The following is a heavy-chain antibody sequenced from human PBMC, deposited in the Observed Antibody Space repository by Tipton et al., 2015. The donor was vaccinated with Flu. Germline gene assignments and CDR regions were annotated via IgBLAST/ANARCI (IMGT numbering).Heavy chain of an antibody. V-gene: IGHV4-4*07. CDR1: GVSMSTYY. D-gene: IGHD3-10*01. CDR2: IYTTGST. J-gene: IGHJ4*02. CDR3: ARFSVRGESDY. Sequence: TLSLTCTVSGVSMSTYYWNWVRQPAGKGLEWIGRIYTTGSTNYNPSLESRVTMSVDTSKNQFSLKVRSVTAADTAVYYCARFSVRGESDYWGQGTLVTVSS.